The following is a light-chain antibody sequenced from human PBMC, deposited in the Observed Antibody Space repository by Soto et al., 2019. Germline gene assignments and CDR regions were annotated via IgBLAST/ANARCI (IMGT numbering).Light chain of an antibody. CDR3: SSYTSSSILYV. CDR2: DVS. J-gene: IGLJ1*01. V-gene: IGLV2-14*01. Sequence: QSALTQPASVSGSPGQSITISCTGTSSDVGGYNYVSWYQQYPGQAPKLMIYDVSNRPSGVSNRFSGSKSGNTASLTISGLQAEDEADYYCSSYTSSSILYVFGTGTKVTVL. CDR1: SSDVGGYNY.